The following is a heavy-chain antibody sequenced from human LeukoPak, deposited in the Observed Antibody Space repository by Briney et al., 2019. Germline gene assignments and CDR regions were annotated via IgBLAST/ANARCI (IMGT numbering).Heavy chain of an antibody. CDR2: INPNSGGT. CDR1: GYTFTGYY. CDR3: AREGGYDPPQTGDAFDT. V-gene: IGHV1-2*02. D-gene: IGHD5-12*01. J-gene: IGHJ3*02. Sequence: GASVKVSCKASGYTFTGYYMHWVRQAPGQGLEWMGWINPNSGGTNYAQKFQGRVTMTRDTSISTAYMELSRLRSDDTAVYYCAREGGYDPPQTGDAFDTWGQGTMVTVSS.